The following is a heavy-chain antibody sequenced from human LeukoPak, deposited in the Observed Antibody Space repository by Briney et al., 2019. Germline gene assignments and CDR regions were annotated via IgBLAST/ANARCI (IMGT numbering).Heavy chain of an antibody. J-gene: IGHJ4*02. Sequence: GGSLRLSCAASGFTFSYYNMNWVRQAPGRGLEWVSSISSSSTYIYYADSVKGRFTISRDNTKNSLYLQMNSLRAEDTAVYYCARGWIRGNFDYWGQGTLVPVSS. CDR2: ISSSSTYI. D-gene: IGHD1-1*01. CDR3: ARGWIRGNFDY. CDR1: GFTFSYYN. V-gene: IGHV3-21*01.